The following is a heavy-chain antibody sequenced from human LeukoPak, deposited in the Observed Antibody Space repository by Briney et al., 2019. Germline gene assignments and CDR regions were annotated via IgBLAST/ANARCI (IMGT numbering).Heavy chain of an antibody. CDR2: INPNSGGT. CDR3: AREGKSSGRQYNWFDP. V-gene: IGHV1-2*06. J-gene: IGHJ5*02. D-gene: IGHD1-26*01. CDR1: GYTFTGYY. Sequence: ASVKVSCKASGYTFTGYYMHWVRQAPGQGLEWMGRINPNSGGTNYAQKFQGRVTMTGDTSISTAYMELSRLRSDDTAVYYCAREGKSSGRQYNWFDPWGQGTLVTVSS.